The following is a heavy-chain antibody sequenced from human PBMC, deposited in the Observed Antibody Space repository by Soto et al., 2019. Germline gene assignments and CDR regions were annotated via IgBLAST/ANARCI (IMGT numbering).Heavy chain of an antibody. CDR1: GGSISSSTYS. Sequence: PSETLSLTCTVSGGSISSSTYSWGWIRQPPGKGLEWIGSIYYGETTYYNPSLNCRVTISVDTPKNQFYLKLRSVTAADTAVYYCARHWGDYWGQGTLVTVSS. CDR2: IYYGETT. CDR3: ARHWGDY. J-gene: IGHJ4*02. D-gene: IGHD3-16*01. V-gene: IGHV4-39*01.